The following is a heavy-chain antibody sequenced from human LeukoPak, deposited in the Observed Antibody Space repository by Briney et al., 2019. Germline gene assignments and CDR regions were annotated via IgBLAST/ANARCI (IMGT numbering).Heavy chain of an antibody. CDR3: ARDLGYSSGWLPPHYYYYGMDV. D-gene: IGHD6-19*01. V-gene: IGHV3-48*03. J-gene: IGHJ6*02. CDR2: ISSSGSTI. Sequence: GGSLRLSCAASGFTFSSYGMNWVRQAPGKGLEWVSYISSSGSTIYYADSVKGRFTISRDNAKNSLYLQMNSLRAEDTAVYYCARDLGYSSGWLPPHYYYYGMDVWGQGTTVTVSS. CDR1: GFTFSSYG.